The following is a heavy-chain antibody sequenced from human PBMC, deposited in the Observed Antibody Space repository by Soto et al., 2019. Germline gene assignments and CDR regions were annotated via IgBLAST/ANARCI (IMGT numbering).Heavy chain of an antibody. J-gene: IGHJ4*02. CDR3: ARGSYYSGWV. CDR1: GDSVSSTSTA. D-gene: IGHD6-19*01. CDR2: TYYRSNWYT. V-gene: IGHV6-1*01. Sequence: SQTLSLTCAISGDSVSSTSTAWSWIRQSPSRGLEWLGRTYYRSNWYTDYAVSVKSRITIGPDTSKNQFSLQLNSVTPEDTAVYYCARGSYYSGWVWGQGTLVTSPQ.